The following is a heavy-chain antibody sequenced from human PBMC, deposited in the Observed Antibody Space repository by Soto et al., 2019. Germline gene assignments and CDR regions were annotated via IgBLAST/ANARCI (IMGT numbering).Heavy chain of an antibody. D-gene: IGHD3-3*01. V-gene: IGHV3-23*01. Sequence: GGSLRLSCAASGLTFSSYAMSWVRQAPGKGLEWVSHISNSGRSTKYADSVKGRFTISRDNSKNTLYLQMNSLRAEDTAIYYCAKDALAYYDFWSWGQGXLVTVPS. CDR3: AKDALAYYDFWS. J-gene: IGHJ4*02. CDR2: ISNSGRST. CDR1: GLTFSSYA.